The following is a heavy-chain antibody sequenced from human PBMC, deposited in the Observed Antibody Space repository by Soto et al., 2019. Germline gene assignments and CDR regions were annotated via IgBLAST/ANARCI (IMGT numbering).Heavy chain of an antibody. V-gene: IGHV3-53*01. D-gene: IGHD6-13*01. J-gene: IGHJ4*02. CDR1: GFSVSSSY. CDR2: IYSGGFT. CDR3: ARGQTSSWEQPVN. Sequence: EVQLVESGGGLMQPGGSLRLSCAASGFSVSSSYMTWARQAPGKGLEWVSVIYSGGFTYYADYVRGRFTISRENSNNTLYLQMNSVTAEDTAMYYCARGQTSSWEQPVNWGQGTLVTVSS.